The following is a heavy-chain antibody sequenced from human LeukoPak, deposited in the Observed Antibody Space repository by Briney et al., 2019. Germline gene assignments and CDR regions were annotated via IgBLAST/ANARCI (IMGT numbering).Heavy chain of an antibody. J-gene: IGHJ4*02. D-gene: IGHD2-15*01. CDR1: GFTFSSYA. Sequence: QTGGSLRLSCAASGFTFSSYAMSWVRQAPGKGLEWVSAISGSGGSTYYADSVKGRFTISRDNSKNTLYLQMNSLRAEDTAVYYCAKDRSSDGSCYNYWSQGTLVTVSS. CDR2: ISGSGGST. V-gene: IGHV3-23*01. CDR3: AKDRSSDGSCYNY.